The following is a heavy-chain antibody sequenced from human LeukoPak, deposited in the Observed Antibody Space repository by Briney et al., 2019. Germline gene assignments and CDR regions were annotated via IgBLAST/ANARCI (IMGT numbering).Heavy chain of an antibody. CDR1: GGSISSYY. CDR3: ARRAVAGTLDY. Sequence: SEAPSLTCTVSGGSISSYYWSWIWQPPGKGLEWIGYIYYSGSTNYNPSLKSRVTISVDTSKNQFSLKLSSVTAADTAVYYCARRAVAGTLDYWGQGTLVTVSS. D-gene: IGHD6-19*01. J-gene: IGHJ4*02. V-gene: IGHV4-59*08. CDR2: IYYSGST.